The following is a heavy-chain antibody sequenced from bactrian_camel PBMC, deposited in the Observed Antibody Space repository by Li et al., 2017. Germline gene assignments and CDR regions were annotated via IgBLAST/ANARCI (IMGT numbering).Heavy chain of an antibody. V-gene: IGHV3S1*01. D-gene: IGHD3*01. Sequence: LVESGGGSVQAGGPLRLSCVAPRVLSSGGCMGWFRQGPGKARDRLAVIYADGASTYYADSVKGRFTMSQDTSMNTIYPQMDNLQPEDTAEYVCAARINACPVYYVAFTYWGQGTQVTVS. CDR2: IYADGAST. CDR1: RVLSSGGC. J-gene: IGHJ4*01. CDR3: AARINACPVYYVAFTY.